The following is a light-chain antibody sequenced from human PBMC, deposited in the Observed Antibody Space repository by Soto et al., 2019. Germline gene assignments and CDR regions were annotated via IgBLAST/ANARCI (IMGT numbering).Light chain of an antibody. CDR2: GAS. CDR1: QSVSTY. V-gene: IGKV3-11*01. CDR3: QQRHSGWT. J-gene: IGKJ1*01. Sequence: VLTQSPATLSLSPGEGATLSCRASQSVSTYVAWYQHKPGQSPRLLIYGASNRATGIPARFSGGGSGTDFTLTISSLEPEDSAVYYCQQRHSGWTFGHGTKVDIK.